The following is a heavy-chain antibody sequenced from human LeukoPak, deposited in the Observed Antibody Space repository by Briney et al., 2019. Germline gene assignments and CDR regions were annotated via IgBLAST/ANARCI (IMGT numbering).Heavy chain of an antibody. J-gene: IGHJ4*02. CDR1: GYTFTDYY. Sequence: ASVKVSCKPSGYTFTDYYIHWVRQAPGQGLEWMGWINPNSGGTNYAQEFQGRVTMTRDTSISTAYMELSRLSSHDTAVYYCVRESGYYTRHRFDYWGQGTLVTVSS. CDR3: VRESGYYTRHRFDY. CDR2: INPNSGGT. V-gene: IGHV1-2*02. D-gene: IGHD3-3*01.